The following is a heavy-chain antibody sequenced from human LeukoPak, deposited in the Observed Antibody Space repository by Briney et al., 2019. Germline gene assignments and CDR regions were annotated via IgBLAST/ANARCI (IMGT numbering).Heavy chain of an antibody. CDR2: IRYDGSNK. CDR1: GFTFSSYW. D-gene: IGHD3-10*01. J-gene: IGHJ4*02. V-gene: IGHV3-30*02. CDR3: AKDGYGSGSFSYFDY. Sequence: PGGSLRLSCAASGFTFSSYWMSWVRQAPGKGLEWVAFIRYDGSNKYYADSVKGRFTISRDNSKNTLYLQMNSLRAEDTAVYYCAKDGYGSGSFSYFDYWGQGTLVTVSS.